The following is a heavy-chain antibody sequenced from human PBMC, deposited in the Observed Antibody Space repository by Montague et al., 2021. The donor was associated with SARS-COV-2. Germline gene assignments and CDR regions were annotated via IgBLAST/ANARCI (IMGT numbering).Heavy chain of an antibody. Sequence: SETLSLTCNVSGGSISTNYWSWIRRPPGKGLEWIGYIYYRGSTNYSPSLKSRITMSVDTSKNQFSLKVSSVTAADTAVYYCARGRQYNWFDAWGQGKLVTVSS. D-gene: IGHD6-19*01. CDR2: IYYRGST. CDR3: ARGRQYNWFDA. J-gene: IGHJ5*02. V-gene: IGHV4-59*01. CDR1: GGSISTNY.